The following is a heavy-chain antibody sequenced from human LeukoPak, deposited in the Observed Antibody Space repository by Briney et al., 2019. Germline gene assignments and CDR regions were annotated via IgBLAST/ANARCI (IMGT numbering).Heavy chain of an antibody. D-gene: IGHD5-12*01. Sequence: GGSLRLSCAASGFTFSSYAMHWVRQAPGKGLEWVAVISYDGSNKYYADSVKGRFTISRDNSKNTLYLQMNSLRAEDTAVYYCARAWIDDAFDIWGQGTMVTVSS. CDR2: ISYDGSNK. CDR3: ARAWIDDAFDI. CDR1: GFTFSSYA. J-gene: IGHJ3*02. V-gene: IGHV3-30-3*01.